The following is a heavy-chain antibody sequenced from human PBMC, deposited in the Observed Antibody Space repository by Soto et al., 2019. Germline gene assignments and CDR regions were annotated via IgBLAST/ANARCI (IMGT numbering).Heavy chain of an antibody. J-gene: IGHJ3*02. CDR1: GGPISTYY. D-gene: IGHD1-26*01. Sequence: ATLCLTCTVSGGPISTYYWSWIRRPPGKGLEWIGYIYDSGSTNNNPSLKSRVTISVDTSKNQFSLQLSSVTAADTAVYYCARDGGMVGAEGAFDIWGQGTMVTVSS. CDR2: IYDSGST. CDR3: ARDGGMVGAEGAFDI. V-gene: IGHV4-59*01.